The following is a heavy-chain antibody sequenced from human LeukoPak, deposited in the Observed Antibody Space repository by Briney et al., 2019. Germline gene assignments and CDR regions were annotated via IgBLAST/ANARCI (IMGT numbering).Heavy chain of an antibody. D-gene: IGHD3-3*01. Sequence: GGSLRLSCAASGFTFSNYWMSWVRLAPGKGLEWVANIKKDGSEKFYVDSVKGRFTISRDNAKNSLYLQMNSLRAEDMAVYYCARDGDFWSAQGAFDIWGKGTTVTVSS. CDR3: ARDGDFWSAQGAFDI. CDR1: GFTFSNYW. CDR2: IKKDGSEK. V-gene: IGHV3-7*01. J-gene: IGHJ6*04.